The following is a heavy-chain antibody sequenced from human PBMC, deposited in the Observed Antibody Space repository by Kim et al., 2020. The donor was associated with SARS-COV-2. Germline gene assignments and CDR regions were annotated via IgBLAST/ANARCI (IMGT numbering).Heavy chain of an antibody. J-gene: IGHJ4*02. D-gene: IGHD6-13*01. CDR3: VSSWPGHHFNN. CDR2: INPNSGGT. Sequence: ASVKVSCKASGYTFTSYSIHWVRQAPGQGLEWMGWINPNSGGTNYAQKFQGRVTITTDTSTSTAYMELSSLRSDDTAVYYCVSSWPGHHFNNRGQGTHVT. CDR1: GYTFTSYS. V-gene: IGHV1-2*02.